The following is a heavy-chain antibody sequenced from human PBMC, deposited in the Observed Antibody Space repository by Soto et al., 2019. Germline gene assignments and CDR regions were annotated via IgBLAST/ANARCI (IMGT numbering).Heavy chain of an antibody. CDR3: ARDLAAAGDFDY. V-gene: IGHV3-21*01. CDR2: ISSSSSYI. D-gene: IGHD6-13*01. CDR1: GFTFSSYS. J-gene: IGHJ4*02. Sequence: PGGSLRLSCAASGFTFSSYSMNWVRQAPGKGLEWVSSISSSSSYIYYADSVKGRFTISRDNAKNSLYLQMNSLRAEDTAVYYCARDLAAAGDFDYWCQGTLVTGSS.